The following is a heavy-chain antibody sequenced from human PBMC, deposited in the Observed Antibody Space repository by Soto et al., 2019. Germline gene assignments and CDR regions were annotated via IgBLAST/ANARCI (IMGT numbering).Heavy chain of an antibody. J-gene: IGHJ4*02. CDR2: IIPIFGTA. CDR3: ARMSRPYDRSGYYGY. CDR1: GGNSGKYS. V-gene: IGHV1-69*01. D-gene: IGHD3-22*01. Sequence: TESGKASGGNSGKYSVVGVRQATGQGLEWMGGIIPIFGTANYAQKFQGRVTITADESTSTAYMELSSLRSEDTAVYYCARMSRPYDRSGYYGYCGEATLVTLYS.